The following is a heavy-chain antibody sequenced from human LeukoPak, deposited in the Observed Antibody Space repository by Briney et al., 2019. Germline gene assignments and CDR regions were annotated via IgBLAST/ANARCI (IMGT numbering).Heavy chain of an antibody. CDR3: ARATTLAGDGDWFDP. CDR2: IYPGDSDT. V-gene: IGHV5-51*01. CDR1: GYSFTYYY. D-gene: IGHD4-17*01. Sequence: GESLKISCKTSGYSFTYYYIAWVRQMPGKGLEWMGIIYPGDSDTRYSPSFQGQVTISADNSVKTAYLQFNSLQASDTAIYYCARATTLAGDGDWFDPWGQGTLVTVSS. J-gene: IGHJ5*02.